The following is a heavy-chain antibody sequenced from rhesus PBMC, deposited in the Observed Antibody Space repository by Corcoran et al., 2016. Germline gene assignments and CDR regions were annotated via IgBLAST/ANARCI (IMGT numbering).Heavy chain of an antibody. Sequence: QLQLQESGPGLVKPSETLSLTCAVSGGSISSHYGSWIRQPPGKGREWIGRISGSGGSTDYNPALKSRVTISTDTSKNQFSLKLSSVTAADTAVYYCARGGYEDDYGYYYTGFDYWGQGVLVTVSS. D-gene: IGHD3-9*01. V-gene: IGHV4-173*01. J-gene: IGHJ4*01. CDR1: GGSISSHY. CDR2: ISGSGGST. CDR3: ARGGYEDDYGYYYTGFDY.